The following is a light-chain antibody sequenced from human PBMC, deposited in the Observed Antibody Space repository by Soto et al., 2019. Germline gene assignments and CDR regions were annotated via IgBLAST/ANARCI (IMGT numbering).Light chain of an antibody. CDR1: SSNIGAGYD. CDR2: GNS. Sequence: QSVLTQPPSVSGAPGQRVTISCTGSSSNIGAGYDVHWYQQLPGTAPKLLIYGNSNRPSGVSNRFSGSKSGNTASLTISGLQAEDEADYYCNSYTSKSTGVFGTGTKLTVL. V-gene: IGLV1-40*01. J-gene: IGLJ1*01. CDR3: NSYTSKSTGV.